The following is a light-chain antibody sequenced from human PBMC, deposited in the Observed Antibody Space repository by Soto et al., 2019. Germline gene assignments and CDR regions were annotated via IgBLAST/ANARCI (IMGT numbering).Light chain of an antibody. CDR2: DVS. CDR1: SSDVGGYNY. CDR3: SSYTSSSTSV. J-gene: IGLJ1*01. V-gene: IGLV2-14*01. Sequence: QSVLTQPASVSGSPGQSITISCTGTSSDVGGYNYVSWYQQHPGKAPKLMIYDVSNRPSGVSNRFSGSESGNTASLTISGLQAEDDADYYCSSYTSSSTSVFGTGTKVTVL.